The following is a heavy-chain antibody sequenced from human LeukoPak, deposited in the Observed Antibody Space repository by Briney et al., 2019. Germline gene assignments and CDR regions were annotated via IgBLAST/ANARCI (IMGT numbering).Heavy chain of an antibody. D-gene: IGHD3-3*01. CDR3: ARGGGLTIFGVVTQRPYYYMDV. Sequence: ASVKASCKASGGTFSSYAISWVRQAPAQGLEWMGRIIPIFGTANYAQKFQGRVTITADKSTSTAYMELSSLRSEDTAVYYCARGGGLTIFGVVTQRPYYYMDVWGKGTTVTVSS. CDR2: IIPIFGTA. V-gene: IGHV1-69*06. J-gene: IGHJ6*03. CDR1: GGTFSSYA.